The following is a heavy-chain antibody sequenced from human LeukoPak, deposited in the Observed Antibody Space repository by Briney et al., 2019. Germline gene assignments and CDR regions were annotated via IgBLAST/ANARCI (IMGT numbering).Heavy chain of an antibody. CDR2: ISYDGSNK. CDR3: ARDRGWELPYYFDY. Sequence: GRSLRLSCAASGFTFSSYGMHWVRQAPGKGLEWVAVISYDGSNKYYADSVKGRFTISRDNAKNSLYLQMNSLRAEDTAVYYCARDRGWELPYYFDYWGQGTLVTVSS. J-gene: IGHJ4*02. D-gene: IGHD1-26*01. CDR1: GFTFSSYG. V-gene: IGHV3-30*03.